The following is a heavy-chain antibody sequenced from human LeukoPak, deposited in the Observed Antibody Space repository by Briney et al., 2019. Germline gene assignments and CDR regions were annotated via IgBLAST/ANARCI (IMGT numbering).Heavy chain of an antibody. CDR2: ISASGRTN. D-gene: IGHD2-15*01. J-gene: IGHJ4*02. CDR1: EFIFSDYD. V-gene: IGHV3-48*03. CDR3: AKTLMWSVVVVAATGGFAD. Sequence: GGSLRLSCDASEFIFSDYDMNWVRQAPGKGLEWVAHISASGRTNYYADAVKGRFTISRDNSKNTLYLQMNSLRAEDTAIYYCAKTLMWSVVVVAATGGFADWGQGTLVTVSS.